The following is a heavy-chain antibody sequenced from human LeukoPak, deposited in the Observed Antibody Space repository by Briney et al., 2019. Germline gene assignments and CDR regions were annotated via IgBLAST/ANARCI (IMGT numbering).Heavy chain of an antibody. J-gene: IGHJ4*02. D-gene: IGHD3-9*01. V-gene: IGHV3-48*04. CDR1: GFTFSSYS. Sequence: GGSLRLSCAASGFTFSSYSMNWVRQAPRKGLEWVSYISSSSSTIYYADSVKGRFTISRDNAKNSLYLQMNSLRAEDTAVYYCARGVLRYFDWLSNWGQGTLVTVSS. CDR3: ARGVLRYFDWLSN. CDR2: ISSSSSTI.